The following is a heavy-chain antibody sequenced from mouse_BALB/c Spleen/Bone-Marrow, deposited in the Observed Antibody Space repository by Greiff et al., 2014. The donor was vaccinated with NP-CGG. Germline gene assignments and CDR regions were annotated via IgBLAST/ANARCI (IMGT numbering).Heavy chain of an antibody. CDR2: INPSSEYT. J-gene: IGHJ3*01. V-gene: IGHV1-4*02. D-gene: IGHD2-1*01. Sequence: QLQQSAAELARPGASVKMSCKASGYTFXXYXIHXXXXXXXXGXXXXXXINPSSEYTEYNQKFKDKTTLTADKSSSTAYMQXXXXXXEDSAVYYCTRXXDXNYGPLFAYWGQGTLVTVSA. CDR3: TRXXDXNYGPLFAY. CDR1: GYTFXXYX.